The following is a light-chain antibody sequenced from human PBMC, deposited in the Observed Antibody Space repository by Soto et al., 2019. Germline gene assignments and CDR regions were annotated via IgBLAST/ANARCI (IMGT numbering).Light chain of an antibody. Sequence: EIVLTQYPGTLSLSPGERATLSCRASQSVSNYYLAWYQQKPGQAPRLLIHGASRRATGIPDRFSGSGSGTDFTLSISRLEPEDFAVYYCQQYGSSPRTFGGGTKVEIK. J-gene: IGKJ4*01. V-gene: IGKV3-20*01. CDR1: QSVSNYY. CDR2: GAS. CDR3: QQYGSSPRT.